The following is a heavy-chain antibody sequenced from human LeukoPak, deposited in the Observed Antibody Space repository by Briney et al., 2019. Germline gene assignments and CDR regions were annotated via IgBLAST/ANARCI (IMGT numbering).Heavy chain of an antibody. Sequence: GGSLRLSCAASGFTFSSYAMSWVRQAPGKGLVWVSRINSDGSSTSYADSVKGRFTISRDNAKNTLYLQMNSLRAEDTAVYYCARDREYYDFWSGYLLGPYGMDVWGQGTTVTVSS. V-gene: IGHV3-74*01. CDR1: GFTFSSYA. CDR3: ARDREYYDFWSGYLLGPYGMDV. CDR2: INSDGSST. J-gene: IGHJ6*02. D-gene: IGHD3-3*01.